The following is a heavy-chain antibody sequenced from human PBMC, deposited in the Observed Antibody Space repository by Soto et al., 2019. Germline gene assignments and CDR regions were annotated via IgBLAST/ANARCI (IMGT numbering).Heavy chain of an antibody. Sequence: GGSLRLSCAASGFTFSSYDMHWVRQATGKGLEWVSAIGTAGDTYYPGSVKGRFTISRENPKNSLYLQMNSLRAGDTAVYYCARRSYYDILTSLLNLDYWGQGTLVTVSS. V-gene: IGHV3-13*01. CDR1: GFTFSSYD. CDR2: IGTAGDT. J-gene: IGHJ4*02. CDR3: ARRSYYDILTSLLNLDY. D-gene: IGHD3-9*01.